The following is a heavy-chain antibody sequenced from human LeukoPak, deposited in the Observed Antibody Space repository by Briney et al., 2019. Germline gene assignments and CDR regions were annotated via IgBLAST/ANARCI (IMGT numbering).Heavy chain of an antibody. CDR3: ARDLHSGEVDI. V-gene: IGHV3-21*01. CDR1: GFTFSIYT. J-gene: IGHJ3*02. CDR2: ISSSSTYI. D-gene: IGHD7-27*01. Sequence: GGSLRLSCAASGFTFSIYTMNWVRQAPGKGLEWVSSISSSSTYIYYADSVKGRFTISRNNAKNSLYLQMNSLRAEDTAVYYCARDLHSGEVDIWGQGTMVTVSS.